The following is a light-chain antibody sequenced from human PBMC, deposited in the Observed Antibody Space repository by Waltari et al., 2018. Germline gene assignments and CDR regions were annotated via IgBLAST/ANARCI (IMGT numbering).Light chain of an antibody. Sequence: QLVLTQSPSASASLGASVTLTCTLSSGHSSNVIAWHQQQPEKGPRYLMKVNSDGSHSKGDEIPDRFSGSSSGAERYLTISSLQSEDEADYYCQTGGHGTWEFGGGTKLTVL. CDR1: SGHSSNV. CDR3: QTGGHGTWE. J-gene: IGLJ3*02. V-gene: IGLV4-69*01. CDR2: VNSDGSH.